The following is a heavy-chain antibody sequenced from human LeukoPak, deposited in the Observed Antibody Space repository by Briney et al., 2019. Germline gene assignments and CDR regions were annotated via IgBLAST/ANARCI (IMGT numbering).Heavy chain of an antibody. V-gene: IGHV4-31*03. CDR1: GGSISSGGYY. J-gene: IGHJ4*02. CDR2: IYYSGST. CDR3: ARVSHSGSYSYYFDY. D-gene: IGHD1-26*01. Sequence: SETLSLTCTVSGGSISSGGYYWSWIRQHPGKGLEWIGYIYYSGSTYYNPSLKSRVTISVDTSKNQFSLKLSSVTAADTAVYYCARVSHSGSYSYYFDYWGQGTLVTVSS.